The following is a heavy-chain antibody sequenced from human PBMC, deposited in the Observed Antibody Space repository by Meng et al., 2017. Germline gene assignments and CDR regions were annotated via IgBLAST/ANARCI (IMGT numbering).Heavy chain of an antibody. CDR2: IKEDGGKK. CDR3: ARDILGGAFDI. CDR1: GFSFSSYW. D-gene: IGHD3-3*02. V-gene: IGHV3-7*01. J-gene: IGHJ3*02. Sequence: GESLKISCAASGFSFSSYWMSWVRQAPGKGLECVANIKEDGGKKFYVDSVKGRFTISRDNTNPSLDLQINSVRVEDTAVYYCARDILGGAFDIWGQWTMVTVSS.